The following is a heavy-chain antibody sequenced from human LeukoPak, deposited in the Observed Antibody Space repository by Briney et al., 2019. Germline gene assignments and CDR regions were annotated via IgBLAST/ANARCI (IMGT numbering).Heavy chain of an antibody. CDR1: GFTFSNAW. D-gene: IGHD3-10*01. V-gene: IGHV3-15*01. CDR3: TTDVELLLWFGESGGINDAFDI. Sequence: PGGSLRLFCAASGFTFSNAWMRWVRQAPGKGLEWVGRIKSKTDGGTPDYAAPVKGRFTISRDDSKNTLYLQMNSLKTEDTAVYYCTTDVELLLWFGESGGINDAFDIWGQGTMVTVPS. CDR2: IKSKTDGGTP. J-gene: IGHJ3*02.